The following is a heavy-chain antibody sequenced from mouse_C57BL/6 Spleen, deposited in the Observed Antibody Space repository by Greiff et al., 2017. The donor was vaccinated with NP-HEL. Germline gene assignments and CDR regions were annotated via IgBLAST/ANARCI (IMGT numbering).Heavy chain of an antibody. V-gene: IGHV1-18*01. CDR1: GYTFTDYN. CDR3: ARRYYGSRYFDV. J-gene: IGHJ1*03. Sequence: VHVKQSGPELVKPGASVKIPCKASGYTFTDYNMDWVKQSHGKSLEWIGDINPNNGGTIYNQKFKGKATLTVDKSSSTAYMELRSLTSEDTAVYYCARRYYGSRYFDVWGTGTTVTVSS. CDR2: INPNNGGT. D-gene: IGHD1-1*01.